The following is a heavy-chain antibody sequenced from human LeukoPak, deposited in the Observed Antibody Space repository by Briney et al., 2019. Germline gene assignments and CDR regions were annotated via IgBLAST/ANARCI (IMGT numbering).Heavy chain of an antibody. D-gene: IGHD5-12*01. CDR2: IIPILGIA. V-gene: IGHV1-69*04. CDR1: GGTFSSYA. J-gene: IGHJ3*02. CDR3: ARTSNSGYDYGAFDI. Sequence: GASVKVSCKASGGTFSSYAISWVRRAPGQGLEWMGRIIPILGIANYAQKFQGRVTITADKSTSTAYMELSSLRSEDTAVYYCARTSNSGYDYGAFDIWGQGTMVTVSS.